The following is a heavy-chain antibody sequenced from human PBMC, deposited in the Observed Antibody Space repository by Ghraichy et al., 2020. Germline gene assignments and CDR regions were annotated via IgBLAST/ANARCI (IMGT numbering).Heavy chain of an antibody. CDR3: ARESNQRGDDY. D-gene: IGHD2-2*01. J-gene: IGHJ4*02. V-gene: IGHV4-34*01. CDR1: GGSFSGYY. Sequence: SETLSLTCAVYGGSFSGYYWSWIRQPPGKGLEWIGEINHSGSTNYNPSLKSRVTISVDTSKNQFSLKLSSVTAADTAVYYCARESNQRGDDYWGQGTLVTVSS. CDR2: INHSGST.